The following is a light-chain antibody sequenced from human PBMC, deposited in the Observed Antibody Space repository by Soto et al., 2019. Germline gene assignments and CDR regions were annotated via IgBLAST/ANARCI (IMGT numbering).Light chain of an antibody. CDR1: QSISSW. V-gene: IGKV1-5*01. Sequence: DIQMTQSPSTLSASVGDRVTITCRASQSISSWLAWYQQKPGKAPKLLIYDASSLESGVPSRFSGSGSGTEFTLTISSLQPDDVATYYCQQNNSWTFGQGTKVEIK. CDR2: DAS. J-gene: IGKJ1*01. CDR3: QQNNSWT.